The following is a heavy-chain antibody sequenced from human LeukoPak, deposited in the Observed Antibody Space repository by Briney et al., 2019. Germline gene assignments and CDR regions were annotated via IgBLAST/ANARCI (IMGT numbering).Heavy chain of an antibody. J-gene: IGHJ4*02. Sequence: PGGSLRLSCAASGFTVSSNYMSWVRQAPGKGLEWVSVIYSGGSTYYADSVKGRFTISRENAKNSLYLQMNSLRAGDTAVYYCARLGGPYFFDYWGQGTLVTVSS. D-gene: IGHD3-16*01. CDR2: IYSGGST. CDR1: GFTVSSNY. V-gene: IGHV3-53*01. CDR3: ARLGGPYFFDY.